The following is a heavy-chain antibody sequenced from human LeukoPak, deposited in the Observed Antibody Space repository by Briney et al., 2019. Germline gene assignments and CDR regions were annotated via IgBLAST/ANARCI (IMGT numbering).Heavy chain of an antibody. Sequence: SETLSLTCAVSGGSISSSNWWSWVRQPPGKGLEWIGEIYHSGSTNYNPSLKSRVTISVDTSKNQFSLKLSSVTAADTAVYYCARVGEYYYDSSGPTWAFDIWGQGTMVTVSS. CDR2: IYHSGST. D-gene: IGHD3-22*01. J-gene: IGHJ3*02. V-gene: IGHV4-4*02. CDR1: GGSISSSNW. CDR3: ARVGEYYYDSSGPTWAFDI.